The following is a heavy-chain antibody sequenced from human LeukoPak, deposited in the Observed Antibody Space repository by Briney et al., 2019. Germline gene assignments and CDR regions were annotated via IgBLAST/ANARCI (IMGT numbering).Heavy chain of an antibody. Sequence: GGSLRLSCAASGFTFSIYAMSWVRQAPGKGLEWVSGITGIGSSTYYADSVKGRSTISRDSSKHTLYLQMNSLRAEDTAVYYCARGVVAATGFLDYWGQGTLVTVSS. CDR3: ARGVVAATGFLDY. V-gene: IGHV3-23*01. CDR2: ITGIGSST. D-gene: IGHD2-15*01. J-gene: IGHJ4*02. CDR1: GFTFSIYA.